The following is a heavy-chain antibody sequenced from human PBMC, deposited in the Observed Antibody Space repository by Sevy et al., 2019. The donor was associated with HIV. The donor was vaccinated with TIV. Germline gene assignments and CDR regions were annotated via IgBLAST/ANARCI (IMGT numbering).Heavy chain of an antibody. Sequence: SETLSLTCAVYGGSFSGYYWSWIRQPPGKGLEWIGEINHSGSTNYNPSLKSRVTISVDTSKNQFSLKLSSVTAADTAVYYCARLSSGYHFHIDYWGQGTLVTVSS. J-gene: IGHJ4*02. CDR2: INHSGST. CDR3: ARLSSGYHFHIDY. V-gene: IGHV4-34*01. CDR1: GGSFSGYY. D-gene: IGHD3-22*01.